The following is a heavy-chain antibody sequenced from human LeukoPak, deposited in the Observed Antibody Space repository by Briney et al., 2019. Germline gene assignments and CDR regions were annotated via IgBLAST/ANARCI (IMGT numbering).Heavy chain of an antibody. Sequence: GGSLRLSCSAPGFSFSDYDMNWVRQAPGKGLEWVSCISGRSSHIYYGDSVKGRFAISRDNAKNSLYLQMNSLGVEDTAVYYCGRAFPPLRTSSAGDLWGQGILVTVSS. D-gene: IGHD3-16*01. CDR2: ISGRSSHI. V-gene: IGHV3-21*01. J-gene: IGHJ4*02. CDR3: GRAFPPLRTSSAGDL. CDR1: GFSFSDYD.